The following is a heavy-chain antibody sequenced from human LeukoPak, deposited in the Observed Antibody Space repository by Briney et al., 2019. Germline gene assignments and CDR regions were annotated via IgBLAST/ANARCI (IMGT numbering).Heavy chain of an antibody. CDR2: MNPNTVNA. D-gene: IGHD3-22*01. CDR3: TRGHYYDSSGYHTAPFDY. CDR1: GYGFTSYD. V-gene: IGHV1-8*01. J-gene: IGHJ4*02. Sequence: ASVKVSCKASGYGFTSYDINWVRQATGQGLEWMGWMNPNTVNAGYAQKFQGRVTMTRDTSISTAYMELSSLSSEDTAVYYCTRGHYYDSSGYHTAPFDYWGQGTLVTVSS.